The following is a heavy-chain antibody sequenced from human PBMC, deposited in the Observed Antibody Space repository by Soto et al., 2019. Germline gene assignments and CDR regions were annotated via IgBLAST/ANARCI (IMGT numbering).Heavy chain of an antibody. Sequence: AVKVSCKASGGTFSSYAISWVRQAPGQELEWMGGIIPIFGTANYAQKFQGRVTITADESTSTAYMELSSLRSEDTAVYYCARAEVATTPEGAFDIWGQGTMVTVSS. CDR1: GGTFSSYA. V-gene: IGHV1-69*13. D-gene: IGHD5-12*01. J-gene: IGHJ3*02. CDR3: ARAEVATTPEGAFDI. CDR2: IIPIFGTA.